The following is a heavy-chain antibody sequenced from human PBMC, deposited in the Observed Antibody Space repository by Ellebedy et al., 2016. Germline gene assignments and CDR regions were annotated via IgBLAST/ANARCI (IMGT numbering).Heavy chain of an antibody. J-gene: IGHJ4*02. CDR1: GGSISSSSYY. V-gene: IGHV4-39*07. CDR3: ARDPTYYYGSGSFS. CDR2: IYYSGST. Sequence: SETLSLTXTVSGGSISSSSYYWGWIRQPPGKGLEWIGSIYYSGSTYYNPSLKSRVTISVDTSKNQFSLKLSSVTAADTAVYYCARDPTYYYGSGSFSWGQGTLVTVSS. D-gene: IGHD3-10*01.